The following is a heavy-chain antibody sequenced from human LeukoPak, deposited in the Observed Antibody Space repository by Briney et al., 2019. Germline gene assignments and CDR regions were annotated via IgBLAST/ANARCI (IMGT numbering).Heavy chain of an antibody. CDR1: GFTFSSYA. Sequence: PGGSLRLSCAASGFTFSSYAMSWVRQAPGKGLEWVAHIRFDESDKYYADSVKGRFTISRDISRNTVYLQMNSLRPEDTAVYYCARDLYGSGSNTYYFDYWGQGTLVTVSS. CDR2: IRFDESDK. V-gene: IGHV3-30*02. D-gene: IGHD3-10*01. J-gene: IGHJ4*02. CDR3: ARDLYGSGSNTYYFDY.